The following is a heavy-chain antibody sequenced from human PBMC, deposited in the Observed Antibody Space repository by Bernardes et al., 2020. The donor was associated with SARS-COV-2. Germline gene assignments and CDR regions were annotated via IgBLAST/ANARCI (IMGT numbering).Heavy chain of an antibody. V-gene: IGHV5-51*01. CDR1: GYTVSDYW. CDR2: IYPGDSDT. D-gene: IGHD7-27*01. CDR3: ARLGTLGVPGKRTNYGMDV. Sequence: GEYLKSSSHAAGYTVSDYWIAWVRPIPWKGLEWVGIIYPGDSDTRYSPSFQGQVTISADKSISTDYVNWSSLKASDTAMYYCARLGTLGVPGKRTNYGMDVWGQGTTVTVSS. J-gene: IGHJ6*02.